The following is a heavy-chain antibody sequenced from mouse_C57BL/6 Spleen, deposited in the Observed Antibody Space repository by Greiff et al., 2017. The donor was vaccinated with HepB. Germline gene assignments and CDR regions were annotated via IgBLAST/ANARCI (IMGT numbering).Heavy chain of an antibody. V-gene: IGHV1-54*01. CDR3: AREETTAMAY. D-gene: IGHD2-1*01. J-gene: IGHJ4*01. CDR1: GYAFTNYL. CDR2: INPGSGGT. Sequence: VQLQQSGAELVRPGTSVKVSCKASGYAFTNYLIEWVKQRPGQGLEWIGVINPGSGGTNYNEKFKGKATLTADKSSSTAYMQLSSLTSEDSAVYFCAREETTAMAYWGQGTSVTVSS.